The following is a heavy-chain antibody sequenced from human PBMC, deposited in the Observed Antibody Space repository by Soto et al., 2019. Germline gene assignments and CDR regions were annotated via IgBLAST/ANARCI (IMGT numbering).Heavy chain of an antibody. J-gene: IGHJ4*02. CDR1: GGSISSGGYY. CDR2: IYYSGST. V-gene: IGHV4-31*03. CDR3: ARDAHYYDSSGWRPFDY. D-gene: IGHD3-22*01. Sequence: SETLSLTCTVSGGSISSGGYYWSWIRQHPGKGLEWIGYIYYSGSTYYNPSLKSRVTISVDTSKNQFSLKLSSVTAADTAVYYCARDAHYYDSSGWRPFDYWGQGTLVTVSS.